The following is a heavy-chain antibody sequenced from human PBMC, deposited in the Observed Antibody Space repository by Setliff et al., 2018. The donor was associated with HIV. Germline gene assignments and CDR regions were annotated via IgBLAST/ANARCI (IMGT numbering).Heavy chain of an antibody. J-gene: IGHJ4*02. Sequence: LSLTCTVPGCSIRTGAYYWWTWIRQPPGKGLEWIGYIYYSGSTYYNPSLKSRVTISVDTSKNQFSLMLSSVTAADTAVYYCARLGDYDSSGYSWFDYWGQGTLVTVSS. CDR2: IYYSGST. D-gene: IGHD3-22*01. CDR3: ARLGDYDSSGYSWFDY. CDR1: GCSIRTGAYY. V-gene: IGHV4-61*08.